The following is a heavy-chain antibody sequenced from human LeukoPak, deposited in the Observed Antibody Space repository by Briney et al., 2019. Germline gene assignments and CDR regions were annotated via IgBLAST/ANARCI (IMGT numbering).Heavy chain of an antibody. Sequence: GGSLTLSCAASGFTFSSYWMHWVRQAPGKGLVWVSRINSDGSSTSHADSVKGRFTISRDNAKNTPYLQMNSLRAEDTAVYYCARAGTGYYDFWSGYYTSVYFDYWGQETLVTVSS. J-gene: IGHJ4*02. CDR2: INSDGSST. CDR1: GFTFSSYW. CDR3: ARAGTGYYDFWSGYYTSVYFDY. D-gene: IGHD3-3*01. V-gene: IGHV3-74*01.